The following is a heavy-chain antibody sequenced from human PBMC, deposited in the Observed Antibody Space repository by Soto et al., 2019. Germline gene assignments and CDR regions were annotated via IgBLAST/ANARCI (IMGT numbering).Heavy chain of an antibody. V-gene: IGHV5-51*01. CDR3: ARDPSAAAGHYYGMDV. D-gene: IGHD6-13*01. J-gene: IGHJ6*02. Sequence: GESLKISCKGSGYSFTSYWIGWVRQMPGKGLEWMGIIYPGDSDTRYSPSFQGQVTISADKSISTAYLQWSSLKASDTAVYYCARDPSAAAGHYYGMDVWGQGTTVTVSS. CDR1: GYSFTSYW. CDR2: IYPGDSDT.